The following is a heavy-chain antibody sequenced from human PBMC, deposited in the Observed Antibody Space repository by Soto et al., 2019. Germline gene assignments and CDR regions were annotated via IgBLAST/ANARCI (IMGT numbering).Heavy chain of an antibody. V-gene: IGHV1-18*01. Sequence: ASVKVSCKSSGYTFTSYGISWVRQAPGQGLEWMGWISAYNGNTNYAQKFQDRVTMTTDTSTSTAYMELRSLRSGDTAVYYCARAAYEILTGYYRRWGQGTLVTVSS. CDR3: ARAAYEILTGYYRR. D-gene: IGHD3-9*01. CDR1: GYTFTSYG. CDR2: ISAYNGNT. J-gene: IGHJ4*02.